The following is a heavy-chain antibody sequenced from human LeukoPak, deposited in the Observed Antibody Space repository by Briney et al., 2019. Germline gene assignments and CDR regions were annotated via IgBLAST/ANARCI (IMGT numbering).Heavy chain of an antibody. V-gene: IGHV1-69*04. Sequence: SVKVSCKASGGTFSSYAISWVRQAPGQGLEWMGRIIPILGIANYAQKFQGRVTITADKSTSTAYMELSSLRSEDTAVYYCATRGRPGSGSYPSYCDYWGQGNLVTVS. CDR2: IIPILGIA. CDR3: ATRGRPGSGSYPSYCDY. D-gene: IGHD3-10*01. J-gene: IGHJ4*02. CDR1: GGTFSSYA.